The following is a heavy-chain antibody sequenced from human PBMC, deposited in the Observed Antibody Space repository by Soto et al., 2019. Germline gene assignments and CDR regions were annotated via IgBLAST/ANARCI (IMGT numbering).Heavy chain of an antibody. V-gene: IGHV3-53*01. Sequence: HPGGSLRLSCTASGFSVSANYINWVRQPPGEALNWLSVIFKNGVTHYANSVRGRFTVSRDDSKNTVFLDMDSLRAEDTAIYYCARFDYGDYYYYGLDLWGQGTTVTVSS. D-gene: IGHD4-17*01. CDR1: GFSVSANY. CDR3: ARFDYGDYYYYGLDL. CDR2: IFKNGVT. J-gene: IGHJ6*02.